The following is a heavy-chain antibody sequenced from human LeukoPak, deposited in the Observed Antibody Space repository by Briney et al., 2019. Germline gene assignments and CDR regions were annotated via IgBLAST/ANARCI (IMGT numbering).Heavy chain of an antibody. CDR3: ARGLSPNNWNLGAFDI. CDR1: GGTFSSYA. CDR2: IVPILGIA. D-gene: IGHD1-20*01. J-gene: IGHJ3*02. Sequence: SVKVSCKASGGTFSSYAISWVRQAPGQGLEWVGRIVPILGIANYAQKFQGRVTITADKSTSTAYMELSSLRSEDTAVYYCARGLSPNNWNLGAFDIWGQGTMVTVSS. V-gene: IGHV1-69*04.